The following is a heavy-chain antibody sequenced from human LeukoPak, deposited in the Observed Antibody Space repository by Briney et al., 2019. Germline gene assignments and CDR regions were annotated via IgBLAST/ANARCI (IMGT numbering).Heavy chain of an antibody. CDR3: ARVPLRGQLVIPFDY. Sequence: GGSLRLSCAASRFTFSSYAMNWVRQAPGKGLEWVSYISSSSSTIYYADSVKGRFTISRDNAKNSLYLQMNSLRAEDTAVYYCARVPLRGQLVIPFDYWGQGTLVTVSS. V-gene: IGHV3-48*01. D-gene: IGHD6-13*01. J-gene: IGHJ4*02. CDR1: RFTFSSYA. CDR2: ISSSSSTI.